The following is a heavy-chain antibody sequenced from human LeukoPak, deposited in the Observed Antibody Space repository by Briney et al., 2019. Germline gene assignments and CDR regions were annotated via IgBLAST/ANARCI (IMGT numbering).Heavy chain of an antibody. J-gene: IGHJ1*01. Sequence: PSETLSLTCAVYGGSFSGYYWSWIRQPPGKGLEWIGEINHSGSTNYNPSHKSRVTISVDTSKNQFSLKLSSVTAADTAVYYCARGGGRGATTAEYFQHWGQGTLVTVSS. D-gene: IGHD1-26*01. CDR1: GGSFSGYY. CDR3: ARGGGRGATTAEYFQH. CDR2: INHSGST. V-gene: IGHV4-34*01.